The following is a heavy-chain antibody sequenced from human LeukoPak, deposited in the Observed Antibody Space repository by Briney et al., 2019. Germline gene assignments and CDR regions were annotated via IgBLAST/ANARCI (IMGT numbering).Heavy chain of an antibody. V-gene: IGHV4-4*09. CDR3: ARVLAYYDSSVYSDAFDI. Sequence: SETLSLTCTVSGGSISSYYWSWIRQPPGKGLEWIGYIYTSGSTNYNPSLKSRVTISVDTSKNQFSLKLSSVTAADTAVYYCARVLAYYDSSVYSDAFDIRGQGTMVTVSS. CDR1: GGSISSYY. CDR2: IYTSGST. J-gene: IGHJ3*02. D-gene: IGHD3-22*01.